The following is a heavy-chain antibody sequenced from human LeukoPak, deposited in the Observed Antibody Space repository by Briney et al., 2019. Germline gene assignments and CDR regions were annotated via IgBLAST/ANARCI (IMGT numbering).Heavy chain of an antibody. CDR2: IDSSGSTI. Sequence: TGGSLRLSCAASGFTLSSYAMSWVRQAPGKGLEWVSYIDSSGSTIHYADSVKGRFTISRDNAKNSLYLQMNSLRAEDTAVYYCARTKEMATISYFDSWGQGTLVTVSS. CDR1: GFTLSSYA. CDR3: ARTKEMATISYFDS. V-gene: IGHV3-48*03. D-gene: IGHD5-24*01. J-gene: IGHJ4*02.